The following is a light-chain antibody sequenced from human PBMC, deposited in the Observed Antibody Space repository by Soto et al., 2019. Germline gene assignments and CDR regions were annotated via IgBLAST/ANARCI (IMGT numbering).Light chain of an antibody. CDR3: QQYDSYPVT. CDR1: RAISNY. J-gene: IGKJ4*01. CDR2: AAT. V-gene: IGKV1-16*01. Sequence: DIQMTQSPSSVSASVGDRVTMTCRASRAISNYVAWFQQKPGQAPKSLIHAATNLQSGTPSRFSGSGSGTDFSLTISSLQPEDFATYYCQQYDSYPVTFGGGTNVDIK.